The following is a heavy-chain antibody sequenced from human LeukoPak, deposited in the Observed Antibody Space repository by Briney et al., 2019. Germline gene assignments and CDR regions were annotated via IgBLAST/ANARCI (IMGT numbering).Heavy chain of an antibody. V-gene: IGHV3-66*01. J-gene: IGHJ4*02. CDR3: GKYILGATGGDY. Sequence: GGSLRLSCAASGFTVSNNSMTWVRQAPGKGLEWVSVLYSGGSTYYADSVKGRFTISRDNSKNTLYLQMNSLRAEDTALYYCGKYILGATGGDYWGQGTLVTVSS. D-gene: IGHD1-26*01. CDR2: LYSGGST. CDR1: GFTVSNNS.